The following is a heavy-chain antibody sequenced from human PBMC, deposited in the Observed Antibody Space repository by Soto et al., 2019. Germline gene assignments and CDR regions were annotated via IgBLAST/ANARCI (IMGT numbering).Heavy chain of an antibody. CDR3: ATRRVDYDILTGPRDYYGMDV. CDR2: ISGSGGST. Sequence: GGSLRLSCAASGFMFSSYAMSWVRQAPGKGLEWVSAISGSGGSTYYADSVKGRFTISRDNSKNTLDLQMSNLRAEDTAVYYCATRRVDYDILTGPRDYYGMDVWGQGTTVTVSS. J-gene: IGHJ6*02. CDR1: GFMFSSYA. V-gene: IGHV3-23*01. D-gene: IGHD3-9*01.